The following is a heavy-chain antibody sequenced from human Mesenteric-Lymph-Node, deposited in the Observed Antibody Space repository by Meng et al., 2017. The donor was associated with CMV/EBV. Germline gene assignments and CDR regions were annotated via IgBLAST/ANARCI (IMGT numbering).Heavy chain of an antibody. CDR3: ARHSALLVTNFDY. J-gene: IGHJ4*02. V-gene: IGHV4-34*01. Sequence: QVQLQQWGAGLLKPSETLSLTCAVYGGSFSAYYWSWIRQPPGKGLEWIGYIYYSGSTYYYNPSLKTRVTISVDTSKNQFSLKLSSVTAADTAVYYCARHSALLVTNFDYWGQGTLVTVSS. D-gene: IGHD5-18*01. CDR2: IYYSGSTY. CDR1: GGSFSAYY.